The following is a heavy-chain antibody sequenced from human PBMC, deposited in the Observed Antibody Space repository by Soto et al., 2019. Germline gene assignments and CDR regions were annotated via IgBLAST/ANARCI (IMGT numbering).Heavy chain of an antibody. Sequence: QVQLVQSGAEVKKPGSLVKVSCKASGGTFSSYAISWVRQAPGQGLEWMGGIIPIFGTANYAQKFQGRVTITADESTSTAYMELSSLRSEDTAVYYCASGITMVRGVIRYYFDYWGQGTLVTVSS. J-gene: IGHJ4*02. CDR2: IIPIFGTA. D-gene: IGHD3-10*01. CDR1: GGTFSSYA. V-gene: IGHV1-69*01. CDR3: ASGITMVRGVIRYYFDY.